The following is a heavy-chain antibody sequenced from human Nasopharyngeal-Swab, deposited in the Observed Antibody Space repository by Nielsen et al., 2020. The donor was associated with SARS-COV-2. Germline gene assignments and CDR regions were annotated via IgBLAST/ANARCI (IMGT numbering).Heavy chain of an antibody. V-gene: IGHV3-48*04. CDR3: ARDTCSGGSCYTDY. CDR1: GFTFSSYS. CDR2: ISSSSSTI. Sequence: GESLKISCAASGFTFSSYSMNWVRQAPGKGLEWVSSISSSSSTIYYADSVKGRFTISRDNAKNSLYLQMNSLRAEDTAVYYCARDTCSGGSCYTDYWGQGTLVTVSS. D-gene: IGHD2-15*01. J-gene: IGHJ4*02.